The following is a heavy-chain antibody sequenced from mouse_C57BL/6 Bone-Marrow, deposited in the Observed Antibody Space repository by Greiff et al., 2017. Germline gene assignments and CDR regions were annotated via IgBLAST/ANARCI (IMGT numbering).Heavy chain of an antibody. V-gene: IGHV6-3*01. Sequence: EVKLLESGGGLVQPGGSMKLSCVASGFTFSNYWMNWVRQSPEKGLEWVAQIRLKSDNYATHYAESVKGRFTISRDDSKSSVYLQMNNLRAEDTGIYYCTSTIGYAMDYWGQGTSVTVSS. D-gene: IGHD2-14*01. J-gene: IGHJ4*01. CDR2: IRLKSDNYAT. CDR3: TSTIGYAMDY. CDR1: GFTFSNYW.